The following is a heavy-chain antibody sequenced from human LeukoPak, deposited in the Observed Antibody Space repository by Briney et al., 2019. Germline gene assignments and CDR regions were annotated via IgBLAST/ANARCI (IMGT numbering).Heavy chain of an antibody. CDR2: ISYDGSNK. D-gene: IGHD6-19*01. CDR3: ARDLSSSGWDSIHFDY. Sequence: PGGSLRLSCAASGFTFSSFWMNWVRQAPGKGLEWVAVISYDGSNKYYADSVKGRFTISRDNSKNTLYLQMNSLRAEDTAVYYCARDLSSSGWDSIHFDYWGQGTLVTVSS. CDR1: GFTFSSFW. J-gene: IGHJ4*02. V-gene: IGHV3-30-3*01.